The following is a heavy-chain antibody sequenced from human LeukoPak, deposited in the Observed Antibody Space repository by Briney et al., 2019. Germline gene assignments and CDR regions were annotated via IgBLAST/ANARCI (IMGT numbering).Heavy chain of an antibody. D-gene: IGHD1-26*01. CDR2: IKGDGSEK. V-gene: IGHV3-7*01. CDR3: ASYRVSHGMDV. CDR1: GFTFSNAW. J-gene: IGHJ6*02. Sequence: GGSLRLSCPASGFTFSNAWMAWVRQAPGKGLEWVANIKGDGSEKYHGDSVTGRFTISRDNAKNSLYLRMNSLRAEDTAIYYCASYRVSHGMDVWGQGTTVTVSS.